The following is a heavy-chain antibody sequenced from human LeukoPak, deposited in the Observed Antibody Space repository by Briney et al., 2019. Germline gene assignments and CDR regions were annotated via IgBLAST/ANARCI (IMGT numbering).Heavy chain of an antibody. D-gene: IGHD6-6*01. Sequence: SQTLSLTCAISGDSVSSNSAAWNWIRQSPSRGLEWLGRTYYRSKGYNDYGVSVKSRIPINQDTSTNQFSLQLNSVTPEDTAVYYCARGYGSSKRDYYYYMDVWGKGTTVTVSS. CDR3: ARGYGSSKRDYYYYMDV. CDR1: GDSVSSNSAA. CDR2: TYYRSKGYN. J-gene: IGHJ6*03. V-gene: IGHV6-1*01.